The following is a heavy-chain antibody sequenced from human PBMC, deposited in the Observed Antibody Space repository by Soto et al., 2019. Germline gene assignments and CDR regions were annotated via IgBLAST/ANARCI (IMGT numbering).Heavy chain of an antibody. D-gene: IGHD1-26*01. CDR3: SRSGRNGSYGMDV. CDR1: WYNFTTWW. CDR2: IYPGDSDT. V-gene: IGHV5-51*01. J-gene: IGHJ6*02. Sequence: PGEFLKILWRGSWYNFTTWWIGWVRQRPGKGLEWMGVIYPGDSDTRYSPSFQGQVTISADKSINTAYLQWSSLRASDTAMYFCSRSGRNGSYGMDVWGQGTTVTVSS.